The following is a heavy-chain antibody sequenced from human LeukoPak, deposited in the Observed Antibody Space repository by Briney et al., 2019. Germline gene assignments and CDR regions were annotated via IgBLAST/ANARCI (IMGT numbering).Heavy chain of an antibody. CDR2: ISSSGSTI. V-gene: IGHV3-48*03. CDR3: AELGITMIGGV. Sequence: GGSLRLSCAASGFTFSIYEMNWVRQAPGKGLEWVSFISSSGSTIYYADSVKGRFTISRDNAKNSLYLQMNSLRAEDTAVYYCAELGITMIGGVWGKGTTVTISS. J-gene: IGHJ6*04. D-gene: IGHD3-10*02. CDR1: GFTFSIYE.